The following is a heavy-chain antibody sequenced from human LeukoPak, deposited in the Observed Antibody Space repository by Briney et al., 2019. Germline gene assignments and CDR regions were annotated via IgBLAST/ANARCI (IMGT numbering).Heavy chain of an antibody. D-gene: IGHD5-18*01. CDR3: ARDRYSYRAYDY. J-gene: IGHJ4*02. Sequence: ASVTVSCKASGYTFTNYYVHWVRQAPGQGLEWMGIINPSGGSTSYAQKFQGRVTMTRDTSTSTVYMELSSLRSEDTAVYYCARDRYSYRAYDYWGQGTLVTVSS. V-gene: IGHV1-46*01. CDR2: INPSGGST. CDR1: GYTFTNYY.